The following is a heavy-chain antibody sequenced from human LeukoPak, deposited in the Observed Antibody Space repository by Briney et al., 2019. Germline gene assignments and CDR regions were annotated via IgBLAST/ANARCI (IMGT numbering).Heavy chain of an antibody. Sequence: PSQTLSLTCAVSGGSISSGGYSWSWLRQPPGKGLEWIGYIYHSGSTYYNPSLKSRVTISVDRSKNQFSLKLSSVTAADTAVYYCASCGGDCYYGMDVWGQGTTVTVSS. CDR3: ASCGGDCYYGMDV. J-gene: IGHJ6*02. CDR2: IYHSGST. D-gene: IGHD2-21*01. V-gene: IGHV4-30-2*01. CDR1: GGSISSGGYS.